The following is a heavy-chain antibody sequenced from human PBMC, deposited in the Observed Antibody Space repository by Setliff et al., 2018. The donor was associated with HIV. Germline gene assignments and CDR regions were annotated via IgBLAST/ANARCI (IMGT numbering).Heavy chain of an antibody. CDR2: INHSGST. CDR1: GGSLSGYH. V-gene: IGHV4-34*01. D-gene: IGHD5-18*01. CDR3: ARDPPDGYGHFDY. Sequence: PSETLSLTCAVYGGSLSGYHWSWIRQSPEKGLEWIGEINHSGSTNYNPSLKSRVTMSVDTSKNQFSLKLTSVTAADTAVYFCARDPPDGYGHFDYWGQGALVTVSS. J-gene: IGHJ4*02.